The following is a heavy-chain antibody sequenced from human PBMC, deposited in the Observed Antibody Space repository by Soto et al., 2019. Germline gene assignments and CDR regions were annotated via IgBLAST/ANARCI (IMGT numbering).Heavy chain of an antibody. V-gene: IGHV1-2*02. CDR1: GYTFSGYY. Sequence: GASVKVPCKASGYTFSGYYMHWVRQAPGQGLEWVGWINPNNGDTNYAQKYQGRVTLTRDTSITTVYMELNRLRSDDTAVFYCARGRSVAGKKFDYWGQGTLVTVSS. CDR3: ARGRSVAGKKFDY. CDR2: INPNNGDT. J-gene: IGHJ4*02. D-gene: IGHD6-19*01.